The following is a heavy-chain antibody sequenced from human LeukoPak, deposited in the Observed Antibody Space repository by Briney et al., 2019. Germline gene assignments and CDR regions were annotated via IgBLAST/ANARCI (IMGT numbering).Heavy chain of an antibody. J-gene: IGHJ4*02. Sequence: GGSLRLSCAASGLTFSSYGMHWVRQAPGKGLEWVAVIWYDGSNKYYADSVKGRFTISRDNSKNTLYLQMNSLRAEDTAVYYCARAHYYDSSAYFDYWGQGTLVTVSS. CDR2: IWYDGSNK. D-gene: IGHD3-22*01. CDR1: GLTFSSYG. V-gene: IGHV3-33*01. CDR3: ARAHYYDSSAYFDY.